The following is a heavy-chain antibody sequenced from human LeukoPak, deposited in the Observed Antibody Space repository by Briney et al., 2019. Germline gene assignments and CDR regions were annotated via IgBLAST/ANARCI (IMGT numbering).Heavy chain of an antibody. J-gene: IGHJ4*02. CDR3: ASQPQLAEGYFDY. Sequence: TGGSLRLSCAASGFTFSSYAMSWVRQAPGKGLEWVSGISGSGGSTHYADSVKGRLTISRDNSKNTLYLQMNSLKAEDTAVYYCASQPQLAEGYFDYWGQGTLVTISS. CDR1: GFTFSSYA. V-gene: IGHV3-23*01. D-gene: IGHD2-2*01. CDR2: ISGSGGST.